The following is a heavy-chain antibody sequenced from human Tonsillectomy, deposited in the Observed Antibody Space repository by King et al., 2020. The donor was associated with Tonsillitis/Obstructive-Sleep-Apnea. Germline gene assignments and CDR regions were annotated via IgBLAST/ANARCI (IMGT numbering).Heavy chain of an antibody. CDR3: ARVVSSGWMRYYFDY. Sequence: VQLVESGGGLVQPGGSLRLSCAASGFTFSSYWMSWVRQAPGKGLEWVANIKQDGSEKYYVDSVKGRFTISRENAKNSLYLQMNSLRAEDTAVYYCARVVSSGWMRYYFDYWGQGTLVTVSS. J-gene: IGHJ4*02. CDR2: IKQDGSEK. V-gene: IGHV3-7*04. CDR1: GFTFSSYW. D-gene: IGHD6-19*01.